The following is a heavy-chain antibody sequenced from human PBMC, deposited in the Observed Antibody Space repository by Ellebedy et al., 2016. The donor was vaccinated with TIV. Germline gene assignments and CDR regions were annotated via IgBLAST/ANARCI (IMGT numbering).Heavy chain of an antibody. CDR3: AADRSISWYFF. J-gene: IGHJ4*02. CDR1: GDSMSSRNLY. CDR2: IYSTWNK. Sequence: MPSETLSLTCTVSGDSMSSRNLYWGWVRQAPGEGLQWIGSIYSTWNKYYNPSLESRVSMSIDTSKNQFSLKLTFVTAADTAVYYCAADRSISWYFFWGQGTLVTVSS. D-gene: IGHD6-13*01. V-gene: IGHV4-39*07.